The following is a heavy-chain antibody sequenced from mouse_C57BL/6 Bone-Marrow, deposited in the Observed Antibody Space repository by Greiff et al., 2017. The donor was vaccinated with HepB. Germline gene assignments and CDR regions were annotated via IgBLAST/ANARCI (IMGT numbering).Heavy chain of an antibody. J-gene: IGHJ1*03. D-gene: IGHD1-1*01. V-gene: IGHV7-1*01. Sequence: DVKLVESGGGLVQSGRSLRLSCATSGFTFSDFYMEWVRQAPGKGLEWIAASRNKANDYTTEYSASVKGRFIVSRDTSQSILYLQMNALRAEDTAIYYCARGYGSSPYWYFDVWGTGTTVTVSS. CDR2: SRNKANDYTT. CDR3: ARGYGSSPYWYFDV. CDR1: GFTFSDFY.